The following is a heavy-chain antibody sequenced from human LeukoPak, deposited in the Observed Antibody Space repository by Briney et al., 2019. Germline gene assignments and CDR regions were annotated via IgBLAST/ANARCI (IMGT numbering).Heavy chain of an antibody. CDR3: ARSGSSHFDY. D-gene: IGHD3-10*01. V-gene: IGHV4-30-2*01. J-gene: IGHJ4*02. CDR1: GGSISSGGYS. CDR2: IYHSGST. Sequence: SQTLSLTCAVSGGSISSGGYSWSWIRQPPGKGLEWIGYIYHSGSTCYNPSLKSRVTISVDRSKNQFSLRLSSVTAADTAVYYCARSGSSHFDYWGQGTLVTVSS.